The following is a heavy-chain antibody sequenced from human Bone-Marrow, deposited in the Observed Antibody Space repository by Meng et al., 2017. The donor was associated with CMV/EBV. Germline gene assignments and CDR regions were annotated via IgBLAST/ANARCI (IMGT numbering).Heavy chain of an antibody. J-gene: IGHJ4*02. CDR3: AREGIYYDIFTGYYRGGFDY. V-gene: IGHV3-48*03. CDR2: ISSSGSTI. Sequence: GESLKISCAASGFTFSSYEMNWVRQAPGKGLEWVSYISSSGSTIYYADSVKGRFTISRDNAKNSLYLQMNSLRAEDTAVYYCAREGIYYDIFTGYYRGGFDYWGQGTLVTVSS. D-gene: IGHD3-9*01. CDR1: GFTFSSYE.